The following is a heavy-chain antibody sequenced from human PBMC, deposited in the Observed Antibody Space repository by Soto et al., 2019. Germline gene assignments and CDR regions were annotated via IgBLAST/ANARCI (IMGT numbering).Heavy chain of an antibody. J-gene: IGHJ3*02. CDR2: IYYSGST. Sequence: SETLSLTCTVSGGSISSYYWSWIRQLPGKGLEWIGYIYYSGSTNYNPSLKSRVTISVDTSKNQFSLKLSSVTAADTAVYYCARHIHCSGGSCYNIAFDIWGQGTMVNVSS. D-gene: IGHD2-15*01. CDR3: ARHIHCSGGSCYNIAFDI. CDR1: GGSISSYY. V-gene: IGHV4-59*08.